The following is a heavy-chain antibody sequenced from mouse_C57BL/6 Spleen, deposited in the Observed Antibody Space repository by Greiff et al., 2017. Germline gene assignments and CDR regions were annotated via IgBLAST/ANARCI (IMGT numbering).Heavy chain of an antibody. CDR1: GYTFTSYT. J-gene: IGHJ4*01. Sequence: VQLQQSGAELARPGASVKMSCKASGYTFTSYTMHWVKQRPGQGLAWIGYINPSSGYTKYNQKFKDKATLTADKSSSTAYMQLSSLTSEDSAVYYCARSTTVVATRGNAMDDWGQGTSVTVSS. CDR2: INPSSGYT. V-gene: IGHV1-4*01. CDR3: ARSTTVVATRGNAMDD. D-gene: IGHD1-1*01.